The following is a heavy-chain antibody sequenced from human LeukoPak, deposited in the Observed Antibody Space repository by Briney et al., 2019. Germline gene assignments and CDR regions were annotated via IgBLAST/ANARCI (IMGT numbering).Heavy chain of an antibody. V-gene: IGHV4-38-2*01. Sequence: PSETLSLTCAVAGYSISSGYYWGWIRQPPGKGLVGIGSIYHSGSTYYNPSLKSRVTISVETSKNHFSLKLSSVTAADTAVYYCARLYGAKPWYYFDYWGQGTLVTVSS. CDR1: GYSISSGYY. CDR3: ARLYGAKPWYYFDY. D-gene: IGHD4-17*01. CDR2: IYHSGST. J-gene: IGHJ4*02.